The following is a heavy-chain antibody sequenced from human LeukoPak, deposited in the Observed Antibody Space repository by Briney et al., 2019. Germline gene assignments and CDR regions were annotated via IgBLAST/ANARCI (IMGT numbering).Heavy chain of an antibody. V-gene: IGHV3-20*04. D-gene: IGHD6-19*01. CDR3: ARDLVAVAGTLRFDP. CDR1: GFTFDDHG. J-gene: IGHJ5*02. Sequence: GGSLRLSCAASGFTFDDHGMSWVRQAPGKGLDWVSGINWNGGSTGYADSVKGRFTISRDNAKNSLYLQMNSLRAEDTALYYCARDLVAVAGTLRFDPWGQGTLVTVSS. CDR2: INWNGGST.